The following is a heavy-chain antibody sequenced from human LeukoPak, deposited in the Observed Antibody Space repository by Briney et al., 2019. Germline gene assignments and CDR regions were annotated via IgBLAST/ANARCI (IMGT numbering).Heavy chain of an antibody. CDR1: GYTFTSYA. D-gene: IGHD4-17*01. V-gene: IGHV1-3*01. CDR2: IDAGNGKT. J-gene: IGHJ4*02. CDR3: ARARWTSTATTYYLDH. Sequence: ASVKVSCKASGYTFTSYAIRWVRQAPGQRLEWMGWIDAGNGKTKYSQNFQGRVTITRDTSATTAYMDLSSLRSEDTAVYYCARARWTSTATTYYLDHWGQGTLITVSS.